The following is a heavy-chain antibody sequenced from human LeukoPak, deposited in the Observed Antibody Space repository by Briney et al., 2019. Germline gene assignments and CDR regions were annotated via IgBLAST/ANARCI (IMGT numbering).Heavy chain of an antibody. J-gene: IGHJ4*02. CDR1: GFTFSSYW. D-gene: IGHD1-26*01. CDR2: IKQAGSEE. CDR3: ARVQWELRGVGSYFEY. Sequence: PGGSLRLSCVVSGFTFSSYWMSWVRQAPGKGLEWVANIKQAGSEEYYVDSVKGRFTMSRDNAKNSLYLQMNSLRAEDTAVYYCARVQWELRGVGSYFEYWGQGALVTVSS. V-gene: IGHV3-7*01.